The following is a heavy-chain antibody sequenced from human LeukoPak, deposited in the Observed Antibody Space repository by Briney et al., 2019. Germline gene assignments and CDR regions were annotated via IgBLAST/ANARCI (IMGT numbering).Heavy chain of an antibody. V-gene: IGHV1-69*01. CDR1: GGAFSSYA. CDR3: ARDQGGSNSLFDY. J-gene: IGHJ4*02. D-gene: IGHD4-11*01. Sequence: ASVKVSCKASGGAFSSYAISWVRQAPGQGLEWMGGIIPIFGTANYAQKFQGRVTITADESTSTAYMELSSLRSDDTAVYYCARDQGGSNSLFDYCGQGTLVTVSS. CDR2: IIPIFGTA.